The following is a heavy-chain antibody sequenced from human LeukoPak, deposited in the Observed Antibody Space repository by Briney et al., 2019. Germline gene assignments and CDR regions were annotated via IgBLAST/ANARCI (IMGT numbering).Heavy chain of an antibody. CDR1: GFTFDGYA. J-gene: IGHJ4*02. CDR3: AKDYSSAVTAWNYFDY. D-gene: IGHD2-21*02. CDR2: ISWNSGSI. V-gene: IGHV3-9*01. Sequence: PGRSLRLSCAASGFTFDGYAMHWVRQAPGKGLEWVSGISWNSGSIGYADSVKGRFTISRDNAKNSLYLQMNSLRAEDTALYYCAKDYSSAVTAWNYFDYWGQGTLVTVSS.